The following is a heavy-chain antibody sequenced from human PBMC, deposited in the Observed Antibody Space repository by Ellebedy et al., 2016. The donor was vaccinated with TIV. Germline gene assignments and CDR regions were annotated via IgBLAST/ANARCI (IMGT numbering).Heavy chain of an antibody. CDR1: GFTFSMFS. Sequence: GESLKISCAASGFTFSMFSMHWVRQAPGEGLQWVSSISDSSSYIHYADSVKGRFTISRDNAKYSLYLQMNSLRAGDTAVYYCARANTGYCSSSNCYNDLDSWGQGTLVTVSS. J-gene: IGHJ4*02. CDR2: ISDSSSYI. D-gene: IGHD2-2*02. V-gene: IGHV3-21*01. CDR3: ARANTGYCSSSNCYNDLDS.